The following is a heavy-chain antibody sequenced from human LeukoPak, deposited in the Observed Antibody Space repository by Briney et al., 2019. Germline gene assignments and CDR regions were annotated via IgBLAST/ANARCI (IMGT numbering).Heavy chain of an antibody. D-gene: IGHD3-10*01. CDR2: ISGSGGST. V-gene: IGHV3-23*01. CDR3: ARGFGELNYYYYYMDV. J-gene: IGHJ6*03. Sequence: GGTLRLSCAASGFTFSSSAMSWVRQAPGKGLEWVSAISGSGGSTYYADSVKGRFTISRDNSKNTLYLQMNSLRAEDTAVYYCARGFGELNYYYYYMDVWGKGTTVTVSS. CDR1: GFTFSSSA.